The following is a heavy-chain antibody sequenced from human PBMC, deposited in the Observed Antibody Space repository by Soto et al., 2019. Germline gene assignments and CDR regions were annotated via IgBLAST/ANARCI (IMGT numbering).Heavy chain of an antibody. D-gene: IGHD6-13*01. J-gene: IGHJ6*02. Sequence: PGESLKISCKGSGYSFTTNWIGWVRQMPGKDLEWMGIIYPADSDTRYSPSFQGQVTISADKSISTAYLQWSSLKASDTAMYYCARPRSSSRNYYGMDVWGQGTTVTVSS. CDR2: IYPADSDT. V-gene: IGHV5-51*01. CDR3: ARPRSSSRNYYGMDV. CDR1: GYSFTTNW.